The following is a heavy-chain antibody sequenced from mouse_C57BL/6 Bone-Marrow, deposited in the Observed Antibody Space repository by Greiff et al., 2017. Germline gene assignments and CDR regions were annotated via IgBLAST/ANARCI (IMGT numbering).Heavy chain of an antibody. J-gene: IGHJ3*01. V-gene: IGHV5-12*01. CDR1: GFTFSDYY. D-gene: IGHD1-1*01. Sequence: DVQLVESGGGLVQPGGSLKLSCAASGFTFSDYYMYWVRQTPEKRLEWVAYISNGGGSTYYPDTVKGRFTISRDNAKNTLYLQMSRLKSEDTAMYYCANLYGSSYGFAYWGQGTLVTVSA. CDR3: ANLYGSSYGFAY. CDR2: ISNGGGST.